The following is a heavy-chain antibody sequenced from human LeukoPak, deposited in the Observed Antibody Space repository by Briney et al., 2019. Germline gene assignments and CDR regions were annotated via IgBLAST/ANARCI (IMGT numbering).Heavy chain of an antibody. CDR1: GGSISSSNW. D-gene: IGHD3-16*02. J-gene: IGHJ5*02. V-gene: IGHV4-4*02. Sequence: SETLSLACAVSGGSISSSNWWSWVRQPPGKGLEWIGEIYHSGSTNYNPSLKSRVTISVDKSKNQFSLKLSSVTAADTAVYYCARGENGYVWGSFRAWGQGTLVTVSS. CDR3: ARGENGYVWGSFRA. CDR2: IYHSGST.